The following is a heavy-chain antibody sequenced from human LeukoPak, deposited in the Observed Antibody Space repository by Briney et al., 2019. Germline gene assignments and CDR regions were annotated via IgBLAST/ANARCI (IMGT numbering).Heavy chain of an antibody. Sequence: SETLSLTCTVSGGSISSSSYYWGWIRQTPGKGQEWIGSIYYSGSTYYNPSLKSRVTISVDTSKNQFSLKLSSVTAADTAVYYCARQGYYDFWSGQHDYWGQGTLVTVSS. CDR3: ARQGYYDFWSGQHDY. CDR1: GGSISSSSYY. J-gene: IGHJ4*02. D-gene: IGHD3-3*01. CDR2: IYYSGST. V-gene: IGHV4-39*01.